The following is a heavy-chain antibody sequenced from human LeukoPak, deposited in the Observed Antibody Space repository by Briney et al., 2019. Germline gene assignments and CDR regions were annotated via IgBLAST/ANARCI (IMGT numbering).Heavy chain of an antibody. Sequence: PGGSLRLSCAASGFTFSSYEMNWVRQAPGKGLEWVSYISSSGSTIYYADSVKGRFTISRDNAKNSLYLQVNSLRAEDTAVYYCARVVAAKFDAFDIWGQGTMVTVSS. J-gene: IGHJ3*02. CDR1: GFTFSSYE. V-gene: IGHV3-48*03. CDR3: ARVVAAKFDAFDI. CDR2: ISSSGSTI. D-gene: IGHD2-15*01.